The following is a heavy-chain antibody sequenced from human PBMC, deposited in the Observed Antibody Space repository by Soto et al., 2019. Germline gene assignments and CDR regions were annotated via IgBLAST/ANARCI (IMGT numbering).Heavy chain of an antibody. Sequence: SETLSLTCTVSGGSISSGGYYWSWIRQHPGKGPEWIGYIYYSGSTYYNPSLKSRVTISVDTSKNQFSLKLSSVTAADTAVYYCARLIGLRYFDLYVDYWGQGTLVTVSS. J-gene: IGHJ4*02. CDR1: GGSISSGGYY. V-gene: IGHV4-31*03. CDR2: IYYSGST. D-gene: IGHD3-9*01. CDR3: ARLIGLRYFDLYVDY.